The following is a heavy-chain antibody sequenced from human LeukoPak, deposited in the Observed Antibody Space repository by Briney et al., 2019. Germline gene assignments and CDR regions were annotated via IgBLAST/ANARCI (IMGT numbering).Heavy chain of an antibody. V-gene: IGHV3-30*02. D-gene: IGHD3-22*01. Sequence: GGSLRLTCAAYGFTVSSYGMHWVRQAPGKGLEWVAVIRYDGSNKYYADSVSGRFTISRDNSNNTPHLQMNSLRAEDTAVYYWAKESALYDSSGYYYGGLNFDYWGQGTLVTVSS. CDR3: AKESALYDSSGYYYGGLNFDY. J-gene: IGHJ4*02. CDR2: IRYDGSNK. CDR1: GFTVSSYG.